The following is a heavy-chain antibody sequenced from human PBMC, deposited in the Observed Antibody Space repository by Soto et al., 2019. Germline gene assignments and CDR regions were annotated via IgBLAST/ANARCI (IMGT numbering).Heavy chain of an antibody. CDR1: GFTFSSYW. CDR3: ARVNVVTTSGYSYGKYYYYGMDV. CDR2: IKQDGSEK. D-gene: IGHD5-18*01. J-gene: IGHJ6*02. Sequence: QSGGSLRLSCAASGFTFSSYWMSWVRQAPGKGLEWVANIKQDGSEKYYVDSVKGRFTISRDNAKNSLYLQMNSLRAEDTAVYYCARVNVVTTSGYSYGKYYYYGMDVWGQGTTVTVSS. V-gene: IGHV3-7*03.